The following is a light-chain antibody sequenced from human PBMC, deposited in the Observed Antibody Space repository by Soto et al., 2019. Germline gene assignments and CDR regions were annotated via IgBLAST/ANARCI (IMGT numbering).Light chain of an antibody. J-gene: IGKJ1*01. V-gene: IGKV3D-20*02. CDR2: DAS. Sequence: EIVLTQSPGTLSLSPGERATLSCRASQSVSSSYLAWYQQKPGQAPRLLIYDASSRANGIPARFTGSGSGTDFSLTISSLEPEDFAVYYCQQRGTWPTFGQGTKVDIK. CDR1: QSVSSSY. CDR3: QQRGTWPT.